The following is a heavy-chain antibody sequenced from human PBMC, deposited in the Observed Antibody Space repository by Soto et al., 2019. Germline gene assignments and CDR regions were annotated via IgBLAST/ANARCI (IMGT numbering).Heavy chain of an antibody. CDR3: AREGDTPMILGY. D-gene: IGHD5-18*01. CDR2: IWNDGSKK. Sequence: GGSLRLSCAASGFSFSSYAMHWVRQAPGKGLEWVAVIWNDGSKKYYADSVKGRFTISRDNSKNVLNLQMNSLRPEDTAVYYCAREGDTPMILGYWGQGTLLTVSS. J-gene: IGHJ4*02. V-gene: IGHV3-33*01. CDR1: GFSFSSYA.